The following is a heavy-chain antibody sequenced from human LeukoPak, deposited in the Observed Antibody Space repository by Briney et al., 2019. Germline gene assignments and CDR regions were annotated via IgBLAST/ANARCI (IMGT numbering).Heavy chain of an antibody. Sequence: WETLSLTCIVSCGPINTYYWHWIRQPPGKGLEWIGYISYSGSTNYNPSLQSRGTITLGTSETQLSLRLRSVTAADPAVYYCARSRNDDKSVAFGIWGQGTMVTVSS. J-gene: IGHJ3*02. CDR3: ARSRNDDKSVAFGI. CDR1: CGPINTYY. V-gene: IGHV4-59*01. CDR2: ISYSGST. D-gene: IGHD1-1*01.